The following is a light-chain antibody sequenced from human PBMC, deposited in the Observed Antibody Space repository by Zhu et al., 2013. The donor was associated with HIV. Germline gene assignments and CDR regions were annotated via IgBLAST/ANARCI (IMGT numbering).Light chain of an antibody. Sequence: QSVLTQPPSVSAAPGQKVTISCSGSSSNIGNNYVSWYQQVPGTAPKLLIYDNNKRPSGIPDRFSGSKSGTSATLDITGLQTGDEANYYCATWDSSLSEVVFGGGTKLTVL. CDR3: ATWDSSLSEVV. J-gene: IGLJ2*01. CDR1: SSNIGNNY. CDR2: DNN. V-gene: IGLV1-51*01.